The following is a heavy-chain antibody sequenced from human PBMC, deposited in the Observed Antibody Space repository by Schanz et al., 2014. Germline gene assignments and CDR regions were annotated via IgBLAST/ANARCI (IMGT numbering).Heavy chain of an antibody. CDR1: GFNFKAYA. CDR2: ISSGGRNI. D-gene: IGHD3-16*01. V-gene: IGHV3-23*01. J-gene: IGHJ5*01. CDR3: AKDLYNYGIFDS. Sequence: EMQLLESGGGLAQPGGSLRLSCAASGFNFKAYAMSWVRQAPGKGLEWVSSISSGGRNISYADSLKGRFTISRDNSNNTVFLQMNSLRADDTAVYYCAKDLYNYGIFDSWGQGTLVTVSS.